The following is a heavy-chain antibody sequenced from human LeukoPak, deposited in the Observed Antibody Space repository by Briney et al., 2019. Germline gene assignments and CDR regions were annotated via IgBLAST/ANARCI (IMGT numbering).Heavy chain of an antibody. CDR3: ARGGCSSTSCYADRFDY. CDR2: ISYDGSNK. CDR1: GFTFSSYA. D-gene: IGHD2-2*01. Sequence: GGSLRLSCAASGFTFSSYAMHWVRQAPGKGLEWVAVISYDGSNKYYADSVKGRFTISRDNSKNTLYLQMNSLRAEDTAVYYCARGGCSSTSCYADRFDYWGQGTLVTVSS. J-gene: IGHJ4*02. V-gene: IGHV3-30-3*01.